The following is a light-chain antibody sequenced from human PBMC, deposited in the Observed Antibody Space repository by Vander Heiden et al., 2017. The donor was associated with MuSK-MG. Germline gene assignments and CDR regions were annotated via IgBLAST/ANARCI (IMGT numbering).Light chain of an antibody. CDR3: QQDYTWPLT. CDR2: GAS. Sequence: EILMTQSPDTLSVSPGERATLSCRASQSISTSLAWYLHKPGQAPRLLIYGASTRATGIPARFSGSGSGTEFTLTITSLQSEDFAVYHCQQDYTWPLTFGGGTRVEIK. V-gene: IGKV3-15*01. J-gene: IGKJ4*01. CDR1: QSISTS.